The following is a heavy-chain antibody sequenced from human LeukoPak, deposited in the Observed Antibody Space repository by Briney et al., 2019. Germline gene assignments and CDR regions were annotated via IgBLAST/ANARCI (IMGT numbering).Heavy chain of an antibody. Sequence: SETLSLTCTVPGGSISSYYWSWIRQPPGKGLEWIGYIYASGSTNYNPSLKSRVTISVDTSKNQFSLKLSSVTAADTAVYYCAISAARGYYFDYWGQGTLVTVSS. D-gene: IGHD2-2*01. CDR1: GGSISSYY. CDR2: IYASGST. CDR3: AISAARGYYFDY. V-gene: IGHV4-4*09. J-gene: IGHJ4*02.